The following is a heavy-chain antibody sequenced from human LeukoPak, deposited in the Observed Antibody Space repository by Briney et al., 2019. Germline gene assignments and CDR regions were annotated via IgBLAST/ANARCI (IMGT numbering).Heavy chain of an antibody. CDR3: AGIWPYFDY. D-gene: IGHD3-3*02. CDR1: GGSISSSSYY. J-gene: IGHJ4*02. Sequence: SETLSLTCTVSGGSISSSSYYWGWIRQPPGKGLEGIGSIYYSGSTYYNPSLKSRVTISVDTSKNQFSLKLSSVTAADTAVYYCAGIWPYFDYWGQGTLVTVSS. CDR2: IYYSGST. V-gene: IGHV4-39*01.